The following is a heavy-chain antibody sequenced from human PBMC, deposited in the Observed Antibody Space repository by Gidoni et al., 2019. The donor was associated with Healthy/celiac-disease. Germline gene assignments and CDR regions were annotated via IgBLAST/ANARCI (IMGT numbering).Heavy chain of an antibody. Sequence: QVQLQQWGAGLLKPSETLSLTCAVYGGSFSGYYWSWIRQPPGKGLEWIGESNHSGSTNYNPSLKSRVTISVDTSKNQFSLKLSSVTAADTAVYYCARAGDQAWVVVVPAAAAFDAFDIWGQGTMVTVSS. V-gene: IGHV4-34*01. D-gene: IGHD2-2*01. J-gene: IGHJ3*02. CDR2: SNHSGST. CDR1: GGSFSGYY. CDR3: ARAGDQAWVVVVPAAAAFDAFDI.